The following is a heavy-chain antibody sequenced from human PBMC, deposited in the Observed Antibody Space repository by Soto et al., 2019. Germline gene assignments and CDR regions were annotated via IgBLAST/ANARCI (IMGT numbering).Heavy chain of an antibody. J-gene: IGHJ4*02. V-gene: IGHV3-48*02. CDR3: ARDLSAMDRSLDY. CDR2: IDNSGSII. CDR1: GFTFISYS. D-gene: IGHD2-2*03. Sequence: PGGSLRLSCAASGFTFISYSMNWVRQAPGEGLEWISYIDNSGSIIYYANSVKGRFTISRDNAINSLYLQTNSLKDEDTAVYYCARDLSAMDRSLDYWGQGTLVTVSS.